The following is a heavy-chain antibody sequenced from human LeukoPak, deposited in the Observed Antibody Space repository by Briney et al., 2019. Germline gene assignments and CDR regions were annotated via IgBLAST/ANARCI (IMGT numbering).Heavy chain of an antibody. V-gene: IGHV3-23*01. CDR1: GFTFSSHG. J-gene: IGHJ4*02. CDR3: ARESRVPGGLDY. CDR2: ISPSGDIT. D-gene: IGHD1-1*01. Sequence: PGGSLRLSCAASGFTFSSHGINWVRQAPGKGLEWVSGISPSGDITYYADSVKGRFTISRDNSKSTLYIQMNSLRAEDTAVYYCARESRVPGGLDYWGQGTLVTVSS.